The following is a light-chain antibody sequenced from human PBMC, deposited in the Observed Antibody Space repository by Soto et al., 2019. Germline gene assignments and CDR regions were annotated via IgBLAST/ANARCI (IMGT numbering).Light chain of an antibody. CDR1: QSISSW. J-gene: IGKJ4*01. CDR2: DAS. CDR3: QQYNTYSSLT. Sequence: DIQMTQSPSTLSASVGDRVTITCXASQSISSWLAWYQQKLGRAPRLLIYDASSLESGVPSRFSGSGYGTEFTLTISSLQPDDFATYYCQQYNTYSSLTFGGGTKVDIK. V-gene: IGKV1-5*01.